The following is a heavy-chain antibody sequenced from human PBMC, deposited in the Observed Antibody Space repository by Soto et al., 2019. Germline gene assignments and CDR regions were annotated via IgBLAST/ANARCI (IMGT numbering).Heavy chain of an antibody. CDR3: AGVEVRIMITFGGTADI. J-gene: IGHJ3*02. CDR2: ISYDGSIK. V-gene: IGHV3-30-3*01. Sequence: GGSLRLSCAASGFTFSSYAMHWVRQAPGKGLEWVAVISYDGSIKYYADSVKGRFTISRDNFKNTLYLQMNSLRAEDTAVYYCAGVEVRIMITFGGTADIWGQGTMVTVSS. CDR1: GFTFSSYA. D-gene: IGHD3-16*01.